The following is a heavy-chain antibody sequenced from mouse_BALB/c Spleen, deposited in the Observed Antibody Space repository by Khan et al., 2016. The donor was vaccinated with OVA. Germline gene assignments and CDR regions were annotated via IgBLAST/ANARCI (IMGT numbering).Heavy chain of an antibody. V-gene: IGHV5-17*02. CDR1: GFTFSRFG. J-gene: IGHJ2*01. CDR2: ISSGSSSI. CDR3: ARDSNFDY. Sequence: EVELVESGGGLVQPGGSRKLSCAASGFTFSRFGMHWVRQAPEKGLEWVAYISSGSSSIYYADTVRGRFTISRDTPKNILFLQMTSQRSEDTAMYYCARDSNFDYWGQGTTLTVSS.